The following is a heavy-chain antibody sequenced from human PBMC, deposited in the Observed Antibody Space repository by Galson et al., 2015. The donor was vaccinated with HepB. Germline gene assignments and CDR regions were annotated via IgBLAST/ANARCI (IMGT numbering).Heavy chain of an antibody. CDR2: IKQDGSEK. CDR1: GFTFSSYW. V-gene: IGHV3-7*03. D-gene: IGHD2-2*01. Sequence: SLRLSCAASGFTFSSYWMSWVRQAPGKGLEWVANIKQDGSEKYYVDSVKGRFTISRDNAKNSLYLQMNSLRAEDTAVYYCARSDIVVVPAAISPFDIWGQGTMVTVSS. CDR3: ARSDIVVVPAAISPFDI. J-gene: IGHJ3*02.